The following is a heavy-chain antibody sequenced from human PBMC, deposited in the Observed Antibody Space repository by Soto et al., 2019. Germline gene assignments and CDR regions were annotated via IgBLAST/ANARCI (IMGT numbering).Heavy chain of an antibody. J-gene: IGHJ6*02. CDR3: ASYEGMDV. D-gene: IGHD3-22*01. V-gene: IGHV3-30-3*01. CDR2: ISYDGSNK. CDR1: GFTFSSYA. Sequence: QVQLVESGGGVVQPGRSLRLSCAASGFTFSSYAMHWFRQAPGKGLEWVAVISYDGSNKYYADSVKGRFTISRDNSKNKLYLQMNSLRAEDTAVYYCASYEGMDVWGQGTTVTVSS.